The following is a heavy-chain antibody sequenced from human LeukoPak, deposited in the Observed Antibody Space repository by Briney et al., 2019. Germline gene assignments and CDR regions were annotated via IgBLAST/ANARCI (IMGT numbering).Heavy chain of an antibody. CDR1: GYTFTSYD. CDR3: AREVSARGGGY. V-gene: IGHV1-8*01. CDR2: MNPNSGNT. Sequence: ASVKVSCKASGYTFTSYDINWVRQATGQGLEWMEWMNPNSGNTGYVQKFQGRDTMNRNTTISTAYMELSSLRSEDTAVYDCAREVSARGGGYWGQGTLVIVSS. J-gene: IGHJ4*02. D-gene: IGHD3-16*01.